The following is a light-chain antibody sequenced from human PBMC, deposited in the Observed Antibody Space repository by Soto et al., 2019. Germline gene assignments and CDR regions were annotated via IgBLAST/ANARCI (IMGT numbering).Light chain of an antibody. CDR2: GAS. Sequence: EIVLTQSPGNLSLSPGERATLSCRASQSVSSSYLAWYQQKPGQAPRLLIYGASSRATGIPDRFSGSVSGTDFTLTISRLEPEDFSVYYCQQYGSSPTFGGGTKVEIK. CDR1: QSVSSSY. CDR3: QQYGSSPT. J-gene: IGKJ4*01. V-gene: IGKV3-20*01.